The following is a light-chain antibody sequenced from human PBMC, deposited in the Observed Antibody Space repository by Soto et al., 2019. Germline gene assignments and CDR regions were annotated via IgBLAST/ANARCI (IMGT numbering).Light chain of an antibody. CDR1: SSDVGGYNY. CDR3: SSYTRSSYVV. V-gene: IGLV2-14*01. CDR2: EVS. J-gene: IGLJ2*01. Sequence: QSVLAQPASVSGSPGQSITISCTGTSSDVGGYNYVSWYQQHPGKAPKLMIYEVSNRPSGVSNRFSGSKSGNTASLTISGLQAEAEADYYCSSYTRSSYVVFGGGTQLTV.